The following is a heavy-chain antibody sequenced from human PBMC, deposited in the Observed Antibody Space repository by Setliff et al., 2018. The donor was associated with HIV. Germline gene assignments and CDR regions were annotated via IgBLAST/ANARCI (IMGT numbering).Heavy chain of an antibody. CDR3: ARESPSSSWFYFDY. J-gene: IGHJ4*02. CDR2: INHRGST. CDR1: GGSFSDYY. Sequence: SETLSLTCAVYGGSFSDYYWTWIRQSPGKGLEWIGEINHRGSTNYNPSLKSRVTVSVDTSKNQFSLKLGSVTAADTAVYYCARESPSSSWFYFDYWGQGILVTVSS. V-gene: IGHV4-34*01. D-gene: IGHD6-13*01.